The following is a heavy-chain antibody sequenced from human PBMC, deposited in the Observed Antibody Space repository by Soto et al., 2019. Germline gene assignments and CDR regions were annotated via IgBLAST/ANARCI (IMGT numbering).Heavy chain of an antibody. CDR1: DDSITSGAYY. CDR2: IQYRGST. J-gene: IGHJ4*02. CDR3: AKDYSAWSRNYYFDY. V-gene: IGHV4-39*02. Sequence: PSETLSLTCTFSDDSITSGAYYWGLIRQPPGKGLEWIGTIQYRGSTYYNPSLKSRVTMSLDTSKNQYSLRLSSVTAEDTAVYYCAKDYSAWSRNYYFDYWGQGTLVTVSS. D-gene: IGHD2-15*01.